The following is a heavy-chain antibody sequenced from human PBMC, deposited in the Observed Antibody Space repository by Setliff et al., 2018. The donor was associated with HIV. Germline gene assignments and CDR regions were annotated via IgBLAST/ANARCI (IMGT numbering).Heavy chain of an antibody. CDR1: GPSVSSTDYY. CDR2: IHHSGST. J-gene: IGHJ4*02. Sequence: SETLSLTCTVSGPSVSSTDYYWGWIRLPPGKGLEWIASIHHSGSTWYNPSLESRVTISVDTSKKHFSLNLSSVTAADTAVYYCARGLATSSRSSLVYWGQGILVTVSS. D-gene: IGHD6-6*01. V-gene: IGHV4-39*07. CDR3: ARGLATSSRSSLVY.